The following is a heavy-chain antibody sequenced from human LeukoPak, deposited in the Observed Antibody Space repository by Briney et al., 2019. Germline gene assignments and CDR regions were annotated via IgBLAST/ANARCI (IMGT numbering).Heavy chain of an antibody. V-gene: IGHV3-21*01. CDR3: ARDRGYSYGYPFDY. CDR1: GFTFSSYS. D-gene: IGHD5-18*01. CDR2: ISSSSSYI. J-gene: IGHJ4*02. Sequence: GGSLRLSCAASGFTFSSYSMNWVRQAPGKGLEWVSSISSSSSYIYYADSVKSRFTISRDNAKNSLYLQMNSLRAEDTAVYYCARDRGYSYGYPFDYWGQGTLVTVSS.